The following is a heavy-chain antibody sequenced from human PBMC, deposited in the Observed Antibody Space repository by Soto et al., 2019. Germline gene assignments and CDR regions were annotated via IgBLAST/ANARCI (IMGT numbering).Heavy chain of an antibody. Sequence: SETLSLTCSVSGYFVSSRDYYWDWIRQPPGKGLEWIGSMFYSGLTYYNPSLKSRVTLSVDKSKNQFSVRLNSVTAADTAVYYCAPLSVSLSGPYGIHVWGQGSTVTVSS. D-gene: IGHD2-15*01. CDR1: GYFVSSRDYY. CDR2: MFYSGLT. V-gene: IGHV4-39*01. J-gene: IGHJ6*02. CDR3: APLSVSLSGPYGIHV.